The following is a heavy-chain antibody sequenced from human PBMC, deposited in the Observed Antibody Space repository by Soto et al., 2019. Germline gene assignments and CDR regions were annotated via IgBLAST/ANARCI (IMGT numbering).Heavy chain of an antibody. CDR1: GDTFNFYS. J-gene: IGHJ4*02. D-gene: IGHD3-10*01. V-gene: IGHV1-69*04. Sequence: QVQLVQSGAEVKRPGSSVKVSCKASGDTFNFYSINWVRQAPGLGLEWMGRVNPILSMSNYAQRFQGRVTXTXDXXTSIAYMELSGLRSEDPAIYYCATSYGSGYRAFDFWGQGALVTVSS. CDR3: ATSYGSGYRAFDF. CDR2: VNPILSMS.